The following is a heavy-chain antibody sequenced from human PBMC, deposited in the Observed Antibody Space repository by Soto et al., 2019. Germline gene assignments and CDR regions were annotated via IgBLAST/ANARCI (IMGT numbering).Heavy chain of an antibody. D-gene: IGHD3-10*01. CDR2: INAGNGNT. V-gene: IGHV1-3*01. Sequence: QVQLVQAGAEVKKPGASVKVSCKASGYTFTSYAMHWVRQAPGQRREWMGWINAGNGNTKYSQKFQGRVTITRDTSASTAYMELSSLRSEDTAVYYCARASFVRRGVDAFDIWGQGTMVTVSS. CDR3: ARASFVRRGVDAFDI. J-gene: IGHJ3*02. CDR1: GYTFTSYA.